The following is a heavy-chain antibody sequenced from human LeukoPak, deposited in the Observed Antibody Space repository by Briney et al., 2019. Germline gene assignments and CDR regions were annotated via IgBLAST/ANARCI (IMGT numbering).Heavy chain of an antibody. D-gene: IGHD3-10*01. J-gene: IGHJ3*02. V-gene: IGHV1-18*01. CDR3: ARDVLLWFGELVLKPRDAFDI. CDR1: GYTFTSYG. CDR2: NSAYNGNT. Sequence: ASVKVSCKASGYTFTSYGISWVRQAPGQGLEWMGWNSAYNGNTNYAQKLQGRVTMTEDTSTDTAYMELSSLRSEDTAVYYCARDVLLWFGELVLKPRDAFDIWGQGTMVTVSS.